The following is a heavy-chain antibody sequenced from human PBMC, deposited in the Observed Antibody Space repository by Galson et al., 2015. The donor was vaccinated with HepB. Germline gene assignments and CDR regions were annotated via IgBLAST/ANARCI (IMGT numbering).Heavy chain of an antibody. V-gene: IGHV3-7*01. Sequence: SLRLSCAASGFTFSSYWMSWVRQAPGKGLEWVANIKQDGSEKYYVDSVKGRFTISRDNAKNSLYLQMNSLRAEDTAVYYRARDVGRSETTEDAEGWTDYWGQGTLVTASS. D-gene: IGHD4-17*01. CDR1: GFTFSSYW. CDR2: IKQDGSEK. J-gene: IGHJ4*02. CDR3: ARDVGRSETTEDAEGWTDY.